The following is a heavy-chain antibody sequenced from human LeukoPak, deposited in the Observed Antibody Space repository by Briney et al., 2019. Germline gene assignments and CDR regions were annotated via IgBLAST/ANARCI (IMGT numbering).Heavy chain of an antibody. CDR3: AKSPTPYSSGWLDY. V-gene: IGHV3-23*01. Sequence: GGSLRLSCAASGFTFSSYAMSWVRQAPGKGLEWVSAISGSGDSTYYGDSVKGRFTISRDNSKNTLYLQMNSLRAEDTAVYYCAKSPTPYSSGWLDYWGQGTLVTVSS. CDR2: ISGSGDST. D-gene: IGHD6-19*01. J-gene: IGHJ4*02. CDR1: GFTFSSYA.